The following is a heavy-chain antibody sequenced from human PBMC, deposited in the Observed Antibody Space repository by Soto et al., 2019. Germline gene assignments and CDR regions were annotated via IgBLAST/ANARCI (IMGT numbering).Heavy chain of an antibody. J-gene: IGHJ6*02. CDR3: ARSEYSSSWFHHYYYYGMDV. CDR1: GGTFSSYA. Sequence: QVQLVQSGAEVKKPGSSVKVSCKASGGTFSSYAISWVRQAPGQGLEWMGGVITIFGTANYAQKFQGRVTITANESTSTAYMELSSLRSEDTAVYYCARSEYSSSWFHHYYYYGMDVWGQGTTVTVSS. CDR2: VITIFGTA. D-gene: IGHD6-13*01. V-gene: IGHV1-69*01.